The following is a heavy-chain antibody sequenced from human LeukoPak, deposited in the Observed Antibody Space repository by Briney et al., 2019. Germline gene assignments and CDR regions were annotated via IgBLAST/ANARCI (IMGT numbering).Heavy chain of an antibody. CDR2: ISSSGSTI. J-gene: IGHJ4*02. V-gene: IGHV3-48*03. Sequence: PGGSLRLSCAASGFTFSSYEMKWVRQAPGKGLEWVSYISSSGSTIYYADSVKGRFTISRDNAKNSLYLQMNSLRAEDTAVYYCARANWNYGLYFDYWGQGTLVTVSS. CDR1: GFTFSSYE. CDR3: ARANWNYGLYFDY. D-gene: IGHD1-7*01.